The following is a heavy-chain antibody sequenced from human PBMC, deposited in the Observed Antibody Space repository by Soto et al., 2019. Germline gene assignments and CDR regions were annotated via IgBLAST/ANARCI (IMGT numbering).Heavy chain of an antibody. CDR2: ISFDGSNK. Sequence: GGYLRLSCAASGFTFSSYGIHWVRQAPGKGLEWVAAISFDGSNKNYVDSVTGRFTISRDNSKNTAYLQLNSLKPEDTAVYFCPKDTYYHDRSGYYVLDYWGHGTLVTVSS. V-gene: IGHV3-30*18. CDR3: PKDTYYHDRSGYYVLDY. D-gene: IGHD3-22*01. J-gene: IGHJ4*01. CDR1: GFTFSSYG.